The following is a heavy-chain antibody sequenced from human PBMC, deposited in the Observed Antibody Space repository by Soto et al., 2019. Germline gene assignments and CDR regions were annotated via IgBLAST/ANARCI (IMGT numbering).Heavy chain of an antibody. V-gene: IGHV3-23*01. Sequence: GGSLRLSCAASGFTFSSYAMSWVRQAPGKGLEWVSAISGSGGSTYYADSVKGRFTISRDNSKNTLYLQMNSLRAEDTAVYYCAKDRPDTAMVFRYYYYGMDVWGQGTTVTVSS. D-gene: IGHD5-18*01. CDR2: ISGSGGST. J-gene: IGHJ6*02. CDR1: GFTFSSYA. CDR3: AKDRPDTAMVFRYYYYGMDV.